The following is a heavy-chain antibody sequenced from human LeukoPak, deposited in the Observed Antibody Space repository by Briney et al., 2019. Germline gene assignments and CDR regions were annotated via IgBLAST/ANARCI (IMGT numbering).Heavy chain of an antibody. D-gene: IGHD2-2*01. CDR1: GGSISSGGYS. J-gene: IGHJ5*02. CDR3: ARVLGYCSSTSCGPFDP. V-gene: IGHV4-30-2*01. CDR2: IYHSGST. Sequence: SQTLSLTCAVSGGSISSGGYSWSWIRQPPGKGLEWIGYIYHSGSTYYNPSLKSRVTISVDRSKNQFSLKLSSVTAADTAVYYCARVLGYCSSTSCGPFDPWGQGTLVTVSS.